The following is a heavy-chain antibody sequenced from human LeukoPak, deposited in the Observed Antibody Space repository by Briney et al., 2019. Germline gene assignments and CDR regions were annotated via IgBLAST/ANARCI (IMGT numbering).Heavy chain of an antibody. J-gene: IGHJ3*02. V-gene: IGHV3-53*01. Sequence: PGGSLRLSCAASGFTISDHYMSWIRQAPGKVLEWVSLLCGGITYYADSVKGRFTISRDNSKNTLYLQMNSLRAEDTAVYYCARGTDFWSGYVQIWGQGTMVTVSS. CDR3: ARGTDFWSGYVQI. CDR1: GFTISDHY. D-gene: IGHD3-3*01. CDR2: LCGGIT.